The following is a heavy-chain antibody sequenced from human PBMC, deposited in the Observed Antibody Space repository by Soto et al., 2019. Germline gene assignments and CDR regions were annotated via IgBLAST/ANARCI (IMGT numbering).Heavy chain of an antibody. J-gene: IGHJ1*01. CDR2: IYHSGST. V-gene: IGHV4-30-2*01. CDR3: ASSPYPESTNYYDSSGYYPEYFQH. D-gene: IGHD3-22*01. Sequence: PSETLSLTCAVSGGSISSGGYSWSWIRQPPGKGLEWIGYIYHSGSTYYNPSLKSRVTISVDRSKNQFSLKLSSVTAADTAVYYCASSPYPESTNYYDSSGYYPEYFQHWGQGTLVTVSS. CDR1: GGSISSGGYS.